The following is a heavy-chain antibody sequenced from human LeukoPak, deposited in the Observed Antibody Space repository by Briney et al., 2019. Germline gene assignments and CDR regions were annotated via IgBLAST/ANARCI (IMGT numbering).Heavy chain of an antibody. CDR2: IYTSGST. CDR1: GGSISSYY. Sequence: SETLSLTCTVSGGSISSYYWSWIRQPARKGLEWIGRIYTSGSTNYNPSLKSRVTMSVDTSKNQFSLKLSSVTAADTAVYYCARAMVGATMNWFDPWGQGTLVTVSS. D-gene: IGHD1-26*01. CDR3: ARAMVGATMNWFDP. V-gene: IGHV4-4*07. J-gene: IGHJ5*02.